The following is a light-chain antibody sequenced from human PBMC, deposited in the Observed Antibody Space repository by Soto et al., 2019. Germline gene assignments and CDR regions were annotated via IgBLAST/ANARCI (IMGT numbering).Light chain of an antibody. V-gene: IGLV2-8*01. CDR3: SSYAGSSTYV. CDR2: EVN. CDR1: ISDVGGYNY. J-gene: IGLJ1*01. Sequence: QSALTQPPSASGSPGQSVTIYCTGTISDVGGYNYVAWYQQHPGKAPKLMIYEVNKRPSGVPDRFSGSKSGSTASLTVSGLQAEDEADYYCSSYAGSSTYVFGTGTKLTVL.